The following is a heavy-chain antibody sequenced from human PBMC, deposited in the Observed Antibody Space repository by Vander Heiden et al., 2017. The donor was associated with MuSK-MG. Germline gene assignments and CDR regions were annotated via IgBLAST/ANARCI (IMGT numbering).Heavy chain of an antibody. V-gene: IGHV3-23*01. CDR1: GFTFSSYA. CDR2: ISGSGGST. D-gene: IGHD3-3*01. Sequence: EVQLLESGGGLVQPGGSLRLSCAASGFTFSSYAMSWVRQAPGKGLEWVSAISGSGGSTYYADSVKGRFTISRDNSKNTLYLQMNSLRAEDTAVYYCAKDDTYYDFWSGYYTRLNRYFDYWGQGTLVTVSS. J-gene: IGHJ4*02. CDR3: AKDDTYYDFWSGYYTRLNRYFDY.